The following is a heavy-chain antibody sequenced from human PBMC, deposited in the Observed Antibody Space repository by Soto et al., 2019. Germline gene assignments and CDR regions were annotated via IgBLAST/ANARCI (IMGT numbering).Heavy chain of an antibody. CDR3: ARRGFWSGYEIDY. V-gene: IGHV4-34*01. J-gene: IGHJ4*02. CDR2: VNHSGST. D-gene: IGHD3-3*01. Sequence: QVQLQQWGAGLLKPSETLSLTCAVYGGSFSGYYWSWIRQPPGKGLEWIGEVNHSGSTNYNPSLKSRVTISVDTSKNQFSLKLSSVTAADTAVYYCARRGFWSGYEIDYWGQGTLVTVSS. CDR1: GGSFSGYY.